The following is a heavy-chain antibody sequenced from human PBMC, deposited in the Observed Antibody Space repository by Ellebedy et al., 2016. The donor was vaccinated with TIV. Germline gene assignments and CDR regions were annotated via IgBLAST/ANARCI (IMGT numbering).Heavy chain of an antibody. J-gene: IGHJ4*02. CDR1: GFTFSSYS. CDR3: AKVQDGYNWVFDY. Sequence: GESLKISXAASGFTFSSYSMNWVRQAPGKELEWVSSISSSSSYIYYADSMKGRFTISGDNAKNSLYLQMNSLRAEDTAVYYCAKVQDGYNWVFDYWGQGTLVTVSS. D-gene: IGHD5-24*01. CDR2: ISSSSSYI. V-gene: IGHV3-21*01.